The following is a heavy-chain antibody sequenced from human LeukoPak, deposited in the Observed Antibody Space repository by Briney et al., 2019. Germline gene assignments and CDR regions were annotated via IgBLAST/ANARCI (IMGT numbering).Heavy chain of an antibody. CDR2: IKQDGSEK. V-gene: IGHV3-7*01. J-gene: IGHJ3*02. D-gene: IGHD2-2*01. CDR1: GFTFSSYW. CDR3: AKDYCSSTSCYPDDAFDI. Sequence: GGSLRLSCAASGFTFSSYWMSWVRQAPGKGLEWVANIKQDGSEKYYVDSVKGRFTISRDNAKNSLYLQMNSLRAEDTAVYYCAKDYCSSTSCYPDDAFDIWGQGTMVTVSS.